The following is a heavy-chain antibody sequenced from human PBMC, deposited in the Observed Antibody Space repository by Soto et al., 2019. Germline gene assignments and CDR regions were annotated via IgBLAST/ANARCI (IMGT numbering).Heavy chain of an antibody. CDR1: GFSVSATS. Sequence: QPGGSLRLSCVVSGFSVSATSIFWVRQATGKGLEWVSLMHRGGTTDNADSVKGRFTTSRDKSKNTLYLHMNGLRVEDTAVYYCARVNTTLVDHFDCWGQGTPVTVSS. CDR2: MHRGGTT. J-gene: IGHJ4*02. D-gene: IGHD5-18*01. V-gene: IGHV3-53*01. CDR3: ARVNTTLVDHFDC.